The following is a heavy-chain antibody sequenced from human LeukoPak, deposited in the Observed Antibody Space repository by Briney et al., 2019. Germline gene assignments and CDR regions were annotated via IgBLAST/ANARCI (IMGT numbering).Heavy chain of an antibody. CDR2: INPNSGGT. Sequence: GASVTVSFKSSGYTFTDYYMHWVRQAPGQGLEWMGWINPNSGGTNYAQKFQGRVTMTRDTSISTAYMELSRLRSDDTAVYYCAREVGYCSGGSCSDWFDPWGQGTLVTVSS. CDR3: AREVGYCSGGSCSDWFDP. V-gene: IGHV1-2*02. D-gene: IGHD2-15*01. CDR1: GYTFTDYY. J-gene: IGHJ5*02.